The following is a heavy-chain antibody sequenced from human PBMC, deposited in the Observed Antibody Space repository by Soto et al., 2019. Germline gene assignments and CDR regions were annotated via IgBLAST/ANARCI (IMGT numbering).Heavy chain of an antibody. D-gene: IGHD2-15*01. V-gene: IGHV4-39*01. CDR1: GGSISTSDYH. J-gene: IGHJ6*03. CDR3: ARHPLCTGGTCYLYTYYMDV. Sequence: SETLSLTCTVSGGSISTSDYHWGWIRQPPGKGLEWMGSVYYSGSTNYNPSLQSRVTISADTSKNQFSLKLSSVIAADTAVYYCARHPLCTGGTCYLYTYYMDVWGKGTTVTVSS. CDR2: VYYSGST.